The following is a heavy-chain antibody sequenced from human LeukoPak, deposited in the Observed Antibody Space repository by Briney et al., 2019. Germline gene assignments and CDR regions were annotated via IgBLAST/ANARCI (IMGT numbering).Heavy chain of an antibody. J-gene: IGHJ6*02. CDR1: GYTFINYG. V-gene: IGHV1-18*01. CDR3: ARAQYYDFWSGNYGMDV. Sequence: ASVKVSCKASGYTFINYGINWVRQAPGQGLEWMGWISAYNGNTNYAQKLQGRVTMTTDTSTSTAYMELRSLRSDDTAVYYCARAQYYDFWSGNYGMDVWGQGTTVTVSS. D-gene: IGHD3-3*01. CDR2: ISAYNGNT.